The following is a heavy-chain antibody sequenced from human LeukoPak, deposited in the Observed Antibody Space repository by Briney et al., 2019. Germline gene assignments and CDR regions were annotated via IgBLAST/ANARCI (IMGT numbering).Heavy chain of an antibody. D-gene: IGHD3-9*01. Sequence: GRSLRLSCAASGFTFSSYGMHWVRQAPGKGLEWVAVIWYDGSNKYYADSVKGRFTISRDNSKNTLYLQMKSLRAEDTALYYCAKDLSYGMDVWGQGTTVTVSS. J-gene: IGHJ6*02. CDR1: GFTFSSYG. V-gene: IGHV3-33*06. CDR2: IWYDGSNK. CDR3: AKDLSYGMDV.